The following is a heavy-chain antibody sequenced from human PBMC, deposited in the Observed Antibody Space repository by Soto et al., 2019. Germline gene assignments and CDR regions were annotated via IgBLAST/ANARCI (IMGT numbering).Heavy chain of an antibody. J-gene: IGHJ4*02. CDR3: AKDPKGATRFYGSGSYYAY. D-gene: IGHD3-10*01. CDR2: ISGSGGST. CDR1: GFTFSSYA. Sequence: EVQLLESGGGLVQPGGSLRLSCAASGFTFSSYAMSWVRQAPGKGLEWVSAISGSGGSTYYADSVKGRFTISRDNSKNTLYLQMNSLRAEDTAVYYCAKDPKGATRFYGSGSYYAYWGQGTLVTVSS. V-gene: IGHV3-23*01.